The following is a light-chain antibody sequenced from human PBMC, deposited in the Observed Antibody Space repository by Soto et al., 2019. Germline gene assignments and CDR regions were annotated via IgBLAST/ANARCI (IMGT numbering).Light chain of an antibody. Sequence: QSALTQPPSASGSPGQSVTISCTGTSSDVGGYNYVSWYQQHPGKAPKLMIYEVSKRPSGVPDRFSGSKSGNTASLTVSGLQPEDEADYYCSSYAGSNKSVFGTGTKVNVL. CDR3: SSYAGSNKSV. J-gene: IGLJ1*01. CDR1: SSDVGGYNY. V-gene: IGLV2-8*01. CDR2: EVS.